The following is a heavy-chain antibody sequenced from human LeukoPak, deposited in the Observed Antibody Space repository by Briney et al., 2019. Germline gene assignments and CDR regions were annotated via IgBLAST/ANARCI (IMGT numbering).Heavy chain of an antibody. V-gene: IGHV3-23*01. CDR3: AKDPPSWYSSSWYWFDP. CDR2: ISGSGGST. D-gene: IGHD6-13*01. CDR1: GFTFSSYA. J-gene: IGHJ5*02. Sequence: HPGGSLRLSCAASGFTFSSYAMSWVRQAPGKGLEWVSAISGSGGSTYYADSVKGRFTISRDNSKNTLYLQMNSLRAEDTAVYYCAKDPPSWYSSSWYWFDPWGQGTLVTVSS.